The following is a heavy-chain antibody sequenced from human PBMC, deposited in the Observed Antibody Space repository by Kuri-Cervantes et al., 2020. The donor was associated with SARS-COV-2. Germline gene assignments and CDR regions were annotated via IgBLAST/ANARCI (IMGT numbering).Heavy chain of an antibody. CDR2: ISSSSYI. CDR3: ARDGRNSGSVGNYYDSSGYPDY. Sequence: GESLKISCADSGFTFSSYSMNWVRQAPGKGLEWVSSISSSSYIYYADSVKGRFTISRDNAKNSPYLQMNSLRAEDTAVYYCARDGRNSGSVGNYYDSSGYPDYWGQGTLVTVSS. CDR1: GFTFSSYS. V-gene: IGHV3-21*01. D-gene: IGHD3-22*01. J-gene: IGHJ4*02.